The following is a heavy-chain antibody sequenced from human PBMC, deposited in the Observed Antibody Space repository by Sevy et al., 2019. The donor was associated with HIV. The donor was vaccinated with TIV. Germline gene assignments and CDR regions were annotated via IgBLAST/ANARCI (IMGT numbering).Heavy chain of an antibody. CDR3: ARGPPDGSYDYFDY. CDR1: GFTFDSYW. J-gene: IGHJ4*02. V-gene: IGHV3-21*06. CDR2: ISGSSNYI. D-gene: IGHD1-26*01. Sequence: GGSLRLSCAASGFTFDSYWLHWVRQDPWKGLEWVSSISGSSNYIYYAESLKGRFFISRDNAKNTLYLQMNSLRADDTAVYYCARGPPDGSYDYFDYWGQGTLVTVSS.